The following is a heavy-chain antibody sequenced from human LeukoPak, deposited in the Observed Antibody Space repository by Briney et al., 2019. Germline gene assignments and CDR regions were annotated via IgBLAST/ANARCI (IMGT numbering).Heavy chain of an antibody. D-gene: IGHD4-17*01. CDR2: IYYSGTT. V-gene: IGHV4-59*01. Sequence: SETLSLTCTVSGGSISRYYWSWIRQSPGKGLGWIGYIYYSGTTNYNPSLKSRVTMSVDTSKNQFSLKLSSVTAADTAVYYCAREDPQTTVPEGMDVWGQGATVTVSS. CDR1: GGSISRYY. J-gene: IGHJ6*02. CDR3: AREDPQTTVPEGMDV.